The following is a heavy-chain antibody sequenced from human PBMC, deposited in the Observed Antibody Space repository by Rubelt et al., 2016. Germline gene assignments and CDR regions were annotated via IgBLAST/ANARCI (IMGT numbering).Heavy chain of an antibody. CDR2: IYYRGST. Sequence: RLQLQESGPGLVKSSETLSLTCTVSDGSISDSSYYWGWIRQPPGKGLEWIGNIYYRGSTYYNPSLKSRVTQSVDTSKNQFSLKLTSVTAADTAVYYCARNSIGWSQMDYWGQGTQVTVSS. CDR1: DGSISDSSYY. D-gene: IGHD6-19*01. CDR3: ARNSIGWSQMDY. V-gene: IGHV4-39*06. J-gene: IGHJ4*02.